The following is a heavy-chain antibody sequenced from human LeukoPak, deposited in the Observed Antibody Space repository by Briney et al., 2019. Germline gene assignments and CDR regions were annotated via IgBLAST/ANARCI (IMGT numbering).Heavy chain of an antibody. Sequence: VKPSETLSLTCTVSGGSISSSSDYWGWIRQSPGKGLEWIGNIYRSGNTYCNPSLKSRVSISVDTSKNQFSLKLSSVTAADTAVYYCARGSGYPYNWFDPWGQGTLVTVSS. V-gene: IGHV4-39*07. J-gene: IGHJ5*02. CDR1: GGSISSSSDY. CDR3: ARGSGYPYNWFDP. D-gene: IGHD3-22*01. CDR2: IYRSGNT.